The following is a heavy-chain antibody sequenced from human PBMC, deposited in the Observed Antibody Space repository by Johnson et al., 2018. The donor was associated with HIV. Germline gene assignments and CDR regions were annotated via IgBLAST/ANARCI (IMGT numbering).Heavy chain of an antibody. V-gene: IGHV3-15*01. J-gene: IGHJ3*02. CDR3: TTDRPSCRDTSCYNALDI. CDR2: ILSKTHGGSA. Sequence: VQLVESGGGLVNPGGSLRLSCAASGFIFSDSWMHWVRQAPGKGLEWVGRILSKTHGGSADYAAPVKGRFTISRDDSKNTLYLQMNSLKTEDTAVYYCTTDRPSCRDTSCYNALDIWGRGTMVTVSS. CDR1: GFIFSDSW. D-gene: IGHD2-2*02.